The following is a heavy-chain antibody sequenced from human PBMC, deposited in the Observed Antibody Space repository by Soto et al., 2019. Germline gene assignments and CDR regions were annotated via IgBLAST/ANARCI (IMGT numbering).Heavy chain of an antibody. J-gene: IGHJ1*01. Sequence: XGSLRLSFAASGFTVSSYAMSWVRQAPGKGLEWVSAISGSGGSTYYADSVKGRFTISRDNSKNTLYLQMNSLRAEDTAVYYCPKGGYYYDSSGQRYFQQWGQRTLVTVSS. D-gene: IGHD3-22*01. CDR2: ISGSGGST. V-gene: IGHV3-23*01. CDR1: GFTVSSYA. CDR3: PKGGYYYDSSGQRYFQQ.